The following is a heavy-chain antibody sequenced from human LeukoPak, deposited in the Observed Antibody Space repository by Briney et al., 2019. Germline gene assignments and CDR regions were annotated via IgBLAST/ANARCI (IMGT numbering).Heavy chain of an antibody. V-gene: IGHV4-34*01. D-gene: IGHD2/OR15-2a*01. CDR2: INPSGSP. CDR3: ASVRHDPLEYYYYIDV. J-gene: IGHJ6*03. Sequence: PSETLSLTCAVSGDPLSRYYWTWIRQPPGKGLEWLGEINPSGSPDYNPSLKSRATISVDTSKNQISLRLASVTAADTAMYYCASVRHDPLEYYYYIDVWGKGTTVTVSS. CDR1: GDPLSRYY.